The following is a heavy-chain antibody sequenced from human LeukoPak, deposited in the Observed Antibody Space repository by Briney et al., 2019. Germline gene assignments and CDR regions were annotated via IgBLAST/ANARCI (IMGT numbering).Heavy chain of an antibody. Sequence: GGSLRLSCVASGFXVSSNYISWVRQAPGKGLEWLSVIYSGGSTYYADSVKGRFTISRDNSKNTLYLQVNSLRAEDTAVYYCARVGDYYDSSGYPFDYWGQGTLVTVSS. CDR3: ARVGDYYDSSGYPFDY. CDR2: IYSGGST. CDR1: GFXVSSNY. V-gene: IGHV3-53*01. J-gene: IGHJ4*02. D-gene: IGHD3-22*01.